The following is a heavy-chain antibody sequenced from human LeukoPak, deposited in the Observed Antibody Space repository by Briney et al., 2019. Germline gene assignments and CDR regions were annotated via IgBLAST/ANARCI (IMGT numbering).Heavy chain of an antibody. CDR3: ARDGGQWPDY. CDR2: IIPIFGTA. V-gene: IGHV1-69*01. CDR1: GGPFNSYA. J-gene: IGHJ4*02. D-gene: IGHD6-19*01. Sequence: SVKVSFKASGGPFNSYAISWVRPAPGQGVEWVGGIIPIFGTANYAQKFQGRVTITADESTSTAYMELSSLRSEDTAVYYCARDGGQWPDYWGQGTLVTVSS.